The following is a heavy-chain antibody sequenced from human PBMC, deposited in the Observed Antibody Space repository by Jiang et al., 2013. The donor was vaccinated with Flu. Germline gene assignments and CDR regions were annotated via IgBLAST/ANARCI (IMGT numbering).Heavy chain of an antibody. V-gene: IGHV3-74*01. CDR3: VRGGSTVTTGGVLGAY. Sequence: VQLVESGGGSVRPGGSLRLSCAASGFSISSYWMHWVRQAPGKGLVWVSRISSDGSDTTYADSVEGRFTISRDNAKNTLYLQMNSLRAEDTAVYYCVRGGSTVTTGGVLGAYWGQGTLVTVSS. CDR1: GFSISSYW. CDR2: ISSDGSDT. J-gene: IGHJ4*02. D-gene: IGHD4-17*01.